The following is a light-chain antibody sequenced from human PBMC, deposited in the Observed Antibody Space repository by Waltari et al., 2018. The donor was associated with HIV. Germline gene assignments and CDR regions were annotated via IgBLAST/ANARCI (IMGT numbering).Light chain of an antibody. Sequence: SVLTQPTSVSGAPGQGVTITCTGNNSNIGAPSDVPWYRPSPGTAPKLVIYGDSIRPSGVPDRFSGSRSGASVSLDITGLRAEDEGDYYCQSYDIRLSGLWVFGGGTKLTVL. J-gene: IGLJ3*02. CDR1: NSNIGAPSD. CDR3: QSYDIRLSGLWV. V-gene: IGLV1-40*01. CDR2: GDS.